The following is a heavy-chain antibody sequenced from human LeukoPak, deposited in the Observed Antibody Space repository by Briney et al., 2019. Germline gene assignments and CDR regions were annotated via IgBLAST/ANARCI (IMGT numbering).Heavy chain of an antibody. D-gene: IGHD3-22*01. J-gene: IGHJ4*02. Sequence: GRSLRLSCAASGFTFDDYAMHWVRQAPGKGLEWVSGISWNSGSIGYADSVKGRFTISRDNAKNSLYLQMNSLRAEDTALYYCAKDSYYDSSGPFDYWGQGTLVTVSS. V-gene: IGHV3-9*01. CDR3: AKDSYYDSSGPFDY. CDR2: ISWNSGSI. CDR1: GFTFDDYA.